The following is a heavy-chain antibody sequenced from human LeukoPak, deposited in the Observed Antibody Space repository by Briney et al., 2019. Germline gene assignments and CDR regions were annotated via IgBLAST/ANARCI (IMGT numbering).Heavy chain of an antibody. Sequence: SGFTFSSYAMSWVRQAPGKGLEWXSAISGSGGSTYYADSVKGRFTISRDNSKNTLYLQMNSLRAEDTAVYYCAKGHCSSTSCPLEAYYYYGMDVWGKGTTVTVSS. J-gene: IGHJ6*04. CDR1: GFTFSSYA. CDR3: AKGHCSSTSCPLEAYYYYGMDV. V-gene: IGHV3-23*01. D-gene: IGHD2-2*01. CDR2: ISGSGGST.